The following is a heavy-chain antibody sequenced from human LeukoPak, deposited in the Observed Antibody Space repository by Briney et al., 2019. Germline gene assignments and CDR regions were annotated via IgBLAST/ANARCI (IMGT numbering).Heavy chain of an antibody. CDR1: GASITTYY. Sequence: SATLSLPCTVSGASITTYYWSWIRQPPGKRLEWIAYMYYSGSPNYNPSLKSRVSMSVDTSENQFSLKLSSVTAADTAVYYCARLEWGHYDSSGYPPGPISWFDPWGQGTLVTVSS. J-gene: IGHJ5*02. D-gene: IGHD3-22*01. CDR3: ARLEWGHYDSSGYPPGPISWFDP. V-gene: IGHV4-59*08. CDR2: MYYSGSP.